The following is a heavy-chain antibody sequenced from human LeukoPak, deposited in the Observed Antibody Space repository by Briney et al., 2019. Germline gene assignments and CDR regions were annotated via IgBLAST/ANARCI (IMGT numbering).Heavy chain of an antibody. CDR3: ARLWFGEFKN. CDR2: IYYSGNT. CDR1: GGSISSYY. J-gene: IGHJ4*02. D-gene: IGHD3-10*01. Sequence: PSETLSLTCTVSGGSISSYYWSWIRQPPGKGLEWIGYIYYSGNTNYNPSLKTRVTISVDTSKNQFSLKLSSVTAADTAVYYCARLWFGEFKNWGQGTLVTVSS. V-gene: IGHV4-59*12.